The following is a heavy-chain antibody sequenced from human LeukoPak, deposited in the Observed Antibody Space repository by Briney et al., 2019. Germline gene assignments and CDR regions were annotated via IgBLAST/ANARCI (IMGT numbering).Heavy chain of an antibody. Sequence: GRSLRLSCAASGFTFSSYGMHWVRQAPGEGLEWVAVIWYDGSNKYYADSVKGRFTISRDNSKNTLYLQMNSLRAEDTAVYYCARRKAVAGTVFDYWGQGTLVTVSS. CDR1: GFTFSSYG. CDR3: ARRKAVAGTVFDY. CDR2: IWYDGSNK. V-gene: IGHV3-33*01. J-gene: IGHJ4*02. D-gene: IGHD6-19*01.